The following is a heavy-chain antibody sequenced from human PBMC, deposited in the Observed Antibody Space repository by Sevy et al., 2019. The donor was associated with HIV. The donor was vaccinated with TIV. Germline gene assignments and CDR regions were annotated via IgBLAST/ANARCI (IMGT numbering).Heavy chain of an antibody. V-gene: IGHV3-23*01. CDR3: AKDLDIVAVAAAIRLSY. Sequence: GGSLRLSCAASGFTFRNYAMSWVRQAPGKGLEWVSALSGTGGSTYYADSVKGRFTISRDNSKITLYLQMNSLRVEDTAVYYCAKDLDIVAVAAAIRLSYWGQGTLVTVSS. CDR1: GFTFRNYA. CDR2: LSGTGGST. D-gene: IGHD2-2*01. J-gene: IGHJ4*02.